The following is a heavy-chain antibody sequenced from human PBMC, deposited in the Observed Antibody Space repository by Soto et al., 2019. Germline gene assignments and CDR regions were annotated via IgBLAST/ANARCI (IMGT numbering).Heavy chain of an antibody. J-gene: IGHJ5*02. CDR2: IWYDGSNQ. CDR3: ARDSKRTLVRGEIYWFDP. D-gene: IGHD3-10*01. CDR1: GFRFSDYG. Sequence: QVQLVESGGGVVQPGRSLRLSCAASGFRFSDYGMHWVRQAPGKGLEWVAVIWYDGSNQYYADSVEGRFTISRDNSKNILYLQLNSLRADDAAVYYCARDSKRTLVRGEIYWFDPWGQGTLVTVSS. V-gene: IGHV3-33*01.